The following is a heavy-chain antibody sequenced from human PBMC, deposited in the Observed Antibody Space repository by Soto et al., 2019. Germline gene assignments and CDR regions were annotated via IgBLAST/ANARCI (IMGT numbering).Heavy chain of an antibody. D-gene: IGHD5-12*01. J-gene: IGHJ6*01. CDR1: GYTFTSYG. V-gene: IGHV1-18*01. CDR2: ISAYNGNT. Sequence: GASVKVSCKASGYTFTSYGISWVRQAPGQGLEWMGWISAYNGNTNYAQKLQGRVTITADESTSTAYMELSSLRSEDTAVYYCARVGGTGYSGDEQYYYYYGMDVWWQGTTVTVAS. CDR3: ARVGGTGYSGDEQYYYYYGMDV.